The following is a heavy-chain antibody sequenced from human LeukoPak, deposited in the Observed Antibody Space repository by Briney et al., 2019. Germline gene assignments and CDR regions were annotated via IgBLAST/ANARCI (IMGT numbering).Heavy chain of an antibody. Sequence: PSETLSLTCTVSGGSISSGSYYWSWIRQPAGKGLEWIGRIYTSGSTNYNPSLKSRVTISVDTSKNQFSLKLSSVTAADTAVYYCARGVDGYNYDYYYYMDVWGKGTTVTISS. CDR2: IYTSGST. J-gene: IGHJ6*03. V-gene: IGHV4-61*02. D-gene: IGHD5-24*01. CDR3: ARGVDGYNYDYYYYMDV. CDR1: GGSISSGSYY.